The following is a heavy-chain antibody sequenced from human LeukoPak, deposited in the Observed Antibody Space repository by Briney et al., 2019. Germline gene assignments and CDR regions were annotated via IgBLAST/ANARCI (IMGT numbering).Heavy chain of an antibody. Sequence: AASVKVSCKTSGYTFTEYYIHWVRQTPGQGLEWMGWINPNSGETNSAQKFQGRVTMTGDTAIRTAYMALSRLTSDDTAVYYCATDRDYSNTERGFDYWGQGTLVTVSS. CDR3: ATDRDYSNTERGFDY. J-gene: IGHJ4*02. D-gene: IGHD4-11*01. V-gene: IGHV1-2*02. CDR2: INPNSGET. CDR1: GYTFTEYY.